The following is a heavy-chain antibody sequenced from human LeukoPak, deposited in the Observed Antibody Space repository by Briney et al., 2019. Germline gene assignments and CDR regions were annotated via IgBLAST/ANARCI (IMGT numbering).Heavy chain of an antibody. J-gene: IGHJ4*02. CDR3: AGRDSARNPWAY. D-gene: IGHD4-11*01. CDR2: IRPDGSEQ. Sequence: GGSLRLSCAASGFTFTNFWMNWIRRAPGRGLEWVANIRPDGSEQFYVDSVKGRFTISRDNAKNSVYLQMNSLRADHTAVYYCAGRDSARNPWAYWGQGTLVTVST. V-gene: IGHV3-7*01. CDR1: GFTFTNFW.